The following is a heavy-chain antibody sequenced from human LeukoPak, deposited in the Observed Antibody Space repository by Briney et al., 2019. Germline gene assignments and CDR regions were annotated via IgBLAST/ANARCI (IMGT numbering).Heavy chain of an antibody. D-gene: IGHD3-16*01. J-gene: IGHJ4*02. V-gene: IGHV4-59*01. CDR2: VRYGGST. Sequence: SETLSLTCTVSGGFISSNYWSWIRQPPGKGLEWIGYVRYGGSTNYNPSLKSRVTISVDTSKNQFSLKLSSVTAADTAVYCCARDVTPATVWGQGTLVAVS. CDR3: ARDVTPATV. CDR1: GGFISSNY.